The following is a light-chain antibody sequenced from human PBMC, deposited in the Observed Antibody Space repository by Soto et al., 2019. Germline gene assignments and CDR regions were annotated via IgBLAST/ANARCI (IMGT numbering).Light chain of an antibody. CDR3: QQSYNIQALT. CDR2: GAA. V-gene: IGKV1-39*01. CDR1: QNIRNY. J-gene: IGKJ4*01. Sequence: DIQMTQSPSSLSASVGERVAITCLASQNIRNYLNWYQQKPGKAPRVLIYGAASLQSGVPSRFSGSGSGTNFSLTINSLQPEDYATYYCQQSYNIQALTFGGGTKVDIK.